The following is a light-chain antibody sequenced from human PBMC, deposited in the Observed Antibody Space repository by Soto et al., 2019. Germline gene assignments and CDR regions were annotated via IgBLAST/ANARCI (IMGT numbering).Light chain of an antibody. J-gene: IGKJ1*01. CDR1: QSFSSNY. V-gene: IGKV3-20*01. CDR2: GAS. Sequence: ETVLTQSPATLSVSPGERASLSCRASQSFSSNYLAWYQQKPGQAPRLLIYGASNRATGIPDRFSGSGSGTDFTLTISRLEPEDFAVYYCQQYGSSGTFGQGTKVDIK. CDR3: QQYGSSGT.